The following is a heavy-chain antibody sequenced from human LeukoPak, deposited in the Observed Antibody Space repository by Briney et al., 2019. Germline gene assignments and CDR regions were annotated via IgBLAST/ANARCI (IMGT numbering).Heavy chain of an antibody. CDR3: ARQDERLQLGY. J-gene: IGHJ4*02. CDR2: IYPGDSDT. Sequence: GESLKIFCKGSGYSFTSYWIGWVRQMPGKGLEWMGIIYPGDSDTRYSPSFQGEVTLSADKSISTAFLQWSSLKASDTAMYYCARQDERLQLGYWGQGTLVTVSS. CDR1: GYSFTSYW. V-gene: IGHV5-51*01. D-gene: IGHD5-24*01.